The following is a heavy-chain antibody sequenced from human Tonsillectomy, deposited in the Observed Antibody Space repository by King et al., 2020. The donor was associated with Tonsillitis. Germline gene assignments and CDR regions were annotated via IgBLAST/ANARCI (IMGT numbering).Heavy chain of an antibody. D-gene: IGHD4-17*01. Sequence: QLVQSGGGVVQPGRSLRLSCAASGFTFSSYGMHWVRQAPGKGLEWVAVIWYDGSNKYYADSVKGRFTISRDNSKNTLYLQMNSLRAEDTAVYYCARRGVTTSSYYYYRDVWGKGTTVTVSS. CDR2: IWYDGSNK. CDR3: ARRGVTTSSYYYYRDV. CDR1: GFTFSSYG. V-gene: IGHV3-33*08. J-gene: IGHJ6*03.